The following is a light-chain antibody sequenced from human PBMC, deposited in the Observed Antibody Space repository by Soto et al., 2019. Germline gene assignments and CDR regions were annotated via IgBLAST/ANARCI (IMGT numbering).Light chain of an antibody. CDR2: AAS. J-gene: IGKJ1*01. V-gene: IGKV1-27*01. Sequence: DIQMTQSPASLSASVGDRVTITCRASQSISSYLAWYQQKPGKVPKLLIYAASSLQSGVPSRFSGSGSGTEFTLTISSLQPEDVATYYCQKYNSASWSFGQGTKVDIK. CDR1: QSISSY. CDR3: QKYNSASWS.